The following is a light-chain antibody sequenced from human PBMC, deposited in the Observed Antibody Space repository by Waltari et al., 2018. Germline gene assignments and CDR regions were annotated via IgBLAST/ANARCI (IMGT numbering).Light chain of an antibody. J-gene: IGLJ2*01. V-gene: IGLV4-69*01. CDR1: SGHSSYA. CDR2: LNSDGSH. CDR3: QTWGTGIVV. Sequence: QLVLTQSPSASASLGASVKLTCTLSSGHSSYAIAWHQQQPEKGPRYLMKLNSDGSHFKGDGIPDRFSGSSSGAERYLTISSLQSEDEADYYCQTWGTGIVVLGGGTKLTVL.